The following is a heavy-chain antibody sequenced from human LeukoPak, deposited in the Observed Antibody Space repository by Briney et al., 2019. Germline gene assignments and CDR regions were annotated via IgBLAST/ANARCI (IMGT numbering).Heavy chain of an antibody. Sequence: SETLSLTCTVSGGSISSYYWSWIRQPPGKGLEWIGYIYYSGSTNYNPSLKSRVTIPVDTSKNQFSLKLSSVTAADTAVYYCARASWNYFDYWGQGTLVTVSS. CDR2: IYYSGST. V-gene: IGHV4-59*01. CDR1: GGSISSYY. D-gene: IGHD1-1*01. CDR3: ARASWNYFDY. J-gene: IGHJ4*02.